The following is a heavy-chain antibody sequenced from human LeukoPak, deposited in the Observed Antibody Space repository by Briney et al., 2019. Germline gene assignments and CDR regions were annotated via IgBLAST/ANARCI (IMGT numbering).Heavy chain of an antibody. CDR1: GFIFTSYL. V-gene: IGHV3-23*01. J-gene: IGHJ4*02. D-gene: IGHD1-7*01. CDR2: TSDRGDYT. CDR3: ARKAQYNGHYPLDY. Sequence: PGGSVRLSCVASGFIFTSYLMSWVGQAPGKGLEWVCGTSDRGDYTYYVDSVRGRFFISRDSYRHTLFVQMNSLRDEDTAVFFCARKAQYNGHYPLDYWGQGTLVTVSS.